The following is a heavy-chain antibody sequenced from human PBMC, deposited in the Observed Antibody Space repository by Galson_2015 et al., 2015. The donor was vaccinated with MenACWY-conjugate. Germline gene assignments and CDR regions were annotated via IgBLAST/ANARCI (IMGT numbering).Heavy chain of an antibody. CDR3: ARERGPSSGWSFDY. CDR2: INPSDGTT. D-gene: IGHD6-19*01. Sequence: SVKVSCKASGYTFTSYYMHRARQAPGQGLEYMGIINPSDGTTRFPQKFQGRVTMTRDTSTSTVYMELTSLRSEDTAIYYCARERGPSSGWSFDYWGQGTLVTVSS. CDR1: GYTFTSYY. J-gene: IGHJ4*02. V-gene: IGHV1-46*01.